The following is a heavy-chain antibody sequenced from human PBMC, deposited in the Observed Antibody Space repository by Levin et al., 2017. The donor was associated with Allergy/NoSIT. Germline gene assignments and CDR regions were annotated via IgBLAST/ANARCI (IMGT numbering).Heavy chain of an antibody. Sequence: GGSLRLSCAASGFTFSSYAMSWVRQAPGKGLEWVSAISGSGGSTYYADSVKGRFTISRDNSKNTLYLQMNSLRAEDTAVYYCAKDRLSVVVPAAILLYYGMDVWGQGTTVTVSS. CDR1: GFTFSSYA. CDR2: ISGSGGST. D-gene: IGHD2-2*01. V-gene: IGHV3-23*01. CDR3: AKDRLSVVVPAAILLYYGMDV. J-gene: IGHJ6*02.